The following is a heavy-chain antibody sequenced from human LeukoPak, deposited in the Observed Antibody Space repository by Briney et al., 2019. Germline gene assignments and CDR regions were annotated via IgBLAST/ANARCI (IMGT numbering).Heavy chain of an antibody. CDR2: INPDGGRT. V-gene: IGHV1-46*01. J-gene: IGHJ6*03. D-gene: IGHD3-22*01. CDR1: GYSFTSYQ. Sequence: ASVKVSCKASGYSFTSYQMHWVRQAPGQGLEWMGIINPDGGRTSYAQKFQGRVTMTRDTSTGTVYMELSTLTSDDTAVYYCAKSLYFYDRSNYRYYYYMDVWAAGTTVTVSS. CDR3: AKSLYFYDRSNYRYYYYMDV.